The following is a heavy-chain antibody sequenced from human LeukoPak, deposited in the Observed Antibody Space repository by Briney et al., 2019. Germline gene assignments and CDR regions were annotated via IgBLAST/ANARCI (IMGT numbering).Heavy chain of an antibody. V-gene: IGHV3-66*01. D-gene: IGHD3-22*01. CDR3: ARGWDYDSSGYYYPTCYFDY. Sequence: GGSLRLSCAASGFTVSSNYMSWVRQAPGKGLEWVSVIYSGGSTYYADSVKGRFTISRDNSKNTLYLQMNSLRAEDTAVYYCARGWDYDSSGYYYPTCYFDYWGQGTLVTVSS. CDR2: IYSGGST. CDR1: GFTVSSNY. J-gene: IGHJ4*02.